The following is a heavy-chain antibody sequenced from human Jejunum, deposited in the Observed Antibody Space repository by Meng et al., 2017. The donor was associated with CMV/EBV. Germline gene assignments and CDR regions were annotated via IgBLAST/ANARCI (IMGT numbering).Heavy chain of an antibody. CDR3: ARDLPGGTKGTWLDL. CDR2: ISWYNGDT. J-gene: IGHJ5*02. D-gene: IGHD1-14*01. Sequence: VQLQQSGACVKTPGASVRVSCNASGYTFTHHGSSWIRQAPGQGLEWMGWISWYNGDTNYAQKFQGRVTMTTDTSTSTAYMDLRSLRSDDTAVYYCARDLPGGTKGTWLDLWGQGTLVTVSS. CDR1: GYTFTHHG. V-gene: IGHV1-18*01.